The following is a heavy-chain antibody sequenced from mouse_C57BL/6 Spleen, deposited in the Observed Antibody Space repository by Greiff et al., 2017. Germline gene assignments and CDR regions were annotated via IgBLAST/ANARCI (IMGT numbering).Heavy chain of an antibody. Sequence: QVQLKESGAELVRPGASVTLSCKASGYTFTDYEMHWVKQTPVHGLEWIGAIDPETGGTAYNQKFKGKAILTADKASSTAYMELRSLTSEDSAVYYCTRWWGYWGQGTTLTVST. CDR1: GYTFTDYE. CDR2: IDPETGGT. V-gene: IGHV1-15*01. D-gene: IGHD1-1*02. J-gene: IGHJ2*01. CDR3: TRWWGY.